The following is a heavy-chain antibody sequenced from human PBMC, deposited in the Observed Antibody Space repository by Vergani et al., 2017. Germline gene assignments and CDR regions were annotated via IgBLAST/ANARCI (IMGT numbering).Heavy chain of an antibody. CDR1: GFSFRNAW. V-gene: IGHV3-15*07. CDR3: TTDPRYCGDGSCFWLRDHHYYGMDV. CDR2: IKSTFDRGTT. D-gene: IGHD2-21*01. Sequence: EVQLVESGGGIVKPGGSLRLSCVASGFSFRNAWMNWVRRTPGKGLEWVGRIKSTFDRGTTDYAAAVKGRFTISRDDSKNTLLLQMNSLKTEDIGVYYCTTDPRYCGDGSCFWLRDHHYYGMDVWGQGTTVTVSS. J-gene: IGHJ6*02.